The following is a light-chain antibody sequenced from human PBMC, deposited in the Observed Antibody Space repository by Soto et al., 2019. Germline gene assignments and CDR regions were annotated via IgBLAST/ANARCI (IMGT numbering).Light chain of an antibody. CDR1: QSIGRW. CDR2: DAS. CDR3: QQYSRLSQGT. V-gene: IGKV1-5*01. Sequence: DIQMTQSPSTLSASVGDRVTITCRASQSIGRWLAWYQQKSGKAPKLLIYDASDLEGGVPSRFSGSGSETEFTLTISSLQPDDFATYYCQQYSRLSQGTFGQGTKVEIK. J-gene: IGKJ1*01.